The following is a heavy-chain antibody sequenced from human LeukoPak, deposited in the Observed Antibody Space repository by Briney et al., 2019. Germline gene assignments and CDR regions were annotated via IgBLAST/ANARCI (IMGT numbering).Heavy chain of an antibody. D-gene: IGHD3-16*01. Sequence: GGSLRLSCAASGFTFSSYAMTWVRQAPGKGLEGVSTIRGSGDNTYYADSVKGRFAISRDNSKNMLYLQMNSLRAEDTAIYYCAKGQDMSWGKYFDYWGQGTLVAVSS. CDR2: IRGSGDNT. J-gene: IGHJ4*02. V-gene: IGHV3-23*01. CDR3: AKGQDMSWGKYFDY. CDR1: GFTFSSYA.